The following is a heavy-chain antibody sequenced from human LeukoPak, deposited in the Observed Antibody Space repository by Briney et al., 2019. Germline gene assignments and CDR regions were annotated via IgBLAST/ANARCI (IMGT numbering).Heavy chain of an antibody. J-gene: IGHJ6*03. V-gene: IGHV4-61*02. D-gene: IGHD6-13*01. CDR3: ARVVPGSSSWYYYYYMDV. Sequence: PSETLSLTCTVSGGSISSGSYYWSWIRQPAGKGLEWIGRIYTSGSTNYDPSLKSRVTISVDTSKNQFSLKLSSVTAADTAVYYCARVVPGSSSWYYYYYMDVWGKGTTVTVSS. CDR1: GGSISSGSYY. CDR2: IYTSGST.